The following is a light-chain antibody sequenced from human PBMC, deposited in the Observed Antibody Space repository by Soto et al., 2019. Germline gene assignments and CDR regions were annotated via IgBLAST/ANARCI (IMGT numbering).Light chain of an antibody. J-gene: IGKJ5*01. CDR1: QIISSY. CDR2: DAS. CDR3: QQRSNRIT. V-gene: IGKV3-11*01. Sequence: LTQSPGTLSLSPGETATLSCRASQIISSYLAWYQQKPGQAPRLLIYDASNRATGIPARFSGSGSGTDFTLTISSLEPEDFAVYYCQQRSNRITFGQGTRLEIK.